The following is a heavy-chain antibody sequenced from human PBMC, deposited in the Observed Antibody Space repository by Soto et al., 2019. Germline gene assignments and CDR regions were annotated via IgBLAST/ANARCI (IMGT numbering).Heavy chain of an antibody. D-gene: IGHD3-3*01. V-gene: IGHV3-30*03. CDR1: GFIFSSYG. J-gene: IGHJ3*02. CDR3: ARLNDFWSGHRLGGAFDI. CDR2: ISYDGRNK. Sequence: GGSLRLSCAASGFIFSSYGLYWVRQAPGKGLEWVAGISYDGRNKYYGDSVKGRFTISRDNAKNSLYLQMNSLRAEDTAVYYCARLNDFWSGHRLGGAFDIWGQGTMVTVSS.